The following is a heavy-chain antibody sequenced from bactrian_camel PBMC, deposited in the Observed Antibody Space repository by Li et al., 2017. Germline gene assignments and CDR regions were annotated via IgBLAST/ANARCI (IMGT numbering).Heavy chain of an antibody. CDR2: LYTGDNSP. Sequence: VQLVESGGGAVQAGGSLTLSCAASGYSGGFVCMAWFRNAPGKEREGVAALYTGDNSPYYADSVKGRFAISRDDAKNTLYLQLSDVRPEDTAKYYCGAVDVRYGGDWCVRPGTIAVEYKYWSRGTQVTVS. CDR3: GAVDVRYGGDWCVRPGTIAVEYKY. CDR1: GYSGGFVC. V-gene: IGHV3S63*01. J-gene: IGHJ4*01. D-gene: IGHD7*01.